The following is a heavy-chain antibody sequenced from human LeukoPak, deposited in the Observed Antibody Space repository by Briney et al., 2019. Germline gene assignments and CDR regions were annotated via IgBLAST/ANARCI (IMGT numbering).Heavy chain of an antibody. D-gene: IGHD6-19*01. J-gene: IGHJ4*02. CDR2: IISDGSTT. CDR1: GFTFSSYW. CDR3: AKRHSSGWWSIDY. V-gene: IGHV3-74*01. Sequence: GGSLRLSCVASGFTFSSYWMHWVRQTPGKGLVWVSRIISDGSTTNYADSVKGRFTISRDKSKNTLYLQMNSLRAEDTAVYYCAKRHSSGWWSIDYWGQGTLVTVSS.